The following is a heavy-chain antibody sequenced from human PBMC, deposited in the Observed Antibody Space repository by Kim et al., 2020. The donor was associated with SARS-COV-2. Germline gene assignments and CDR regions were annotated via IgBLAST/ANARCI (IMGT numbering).Heavy chain of an antibody. Sequence: SETLSLTCTVSGGSISSGDYYWSWIRQPPGKGLEWIGYIYYSGSTYYNPSLKSRVTISVDTSKNQFSLKLSSVTAADTAVYYCARGFGYSGNFDFWGQGTLVTVSS. D-gene: IGHD5-12*01. CDR2: IYYSGST. CDR3: ARGFGYSGNFDF. CDR1: GGSISSGDYY. J-gene: IGHJ4*02. V-gene: IGHV4-30-4*01.